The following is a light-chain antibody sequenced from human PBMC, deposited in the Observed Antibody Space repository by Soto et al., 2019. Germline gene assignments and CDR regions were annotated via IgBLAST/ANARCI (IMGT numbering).Light chain of an antibody. V-gene: IGLV2-23*01. Sequence: QSALTQPASVSGSPGQSITISCTGSSSDIGSYNLVSWYQHHPGKAPKLMIYEDTNRPSGVSNRFSGSKSGNTASLTISGLQAEDEADYYCCSYARGSTLIFGGGTKLTVL. CDR1: SSDIGSYNL. J-gene: IGLJ2*01. CDR2: EDT. CDR3: CSYARGSTLI.